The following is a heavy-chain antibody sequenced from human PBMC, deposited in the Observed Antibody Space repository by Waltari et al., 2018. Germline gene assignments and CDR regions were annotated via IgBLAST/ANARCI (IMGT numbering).Heavy chain of an antibody. CDR3: ARVDYDFWSGQKRFDY. V-gene: IGHV4-34*01. D-gene: IGHD3-3*01. CDR1: GGSFSGYY. CDR2: INHSGST. Sequence: QVQLQQWGAGLLKPSETLSLTCAVYGGSFSGYYWSWIRQPPGKGLEWIGEINHSGSTNYSPSLKSRVTISVDTSKNQFSLKLGSVTAADTAVYYCARVDYDFWSGQKRFDYWGQGTLVTVSS. J-gene: IGHJ4*02.